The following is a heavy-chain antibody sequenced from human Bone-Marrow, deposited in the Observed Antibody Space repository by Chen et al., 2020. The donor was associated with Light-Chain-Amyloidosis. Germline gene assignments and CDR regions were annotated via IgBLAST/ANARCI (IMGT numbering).Heavy chain of an antibody. CDR2: IYPDDADA. J-gene: IGHJ4*02. CDR3: ARRRDGYNFDY. Sequence: EVQLEQSGPEVKKPGESLKISCKGSGYTFPNYWIGWVLQMPGKGLEWMGFIYPDDADARYSPSFEGQVTISADKSITTAYLQWRSLKASDTAMYYCARRRDGYNFDYWGQGTLVTVSS. V-gene: IGHV5-51*01. D-gene: IGHD5-12*01. CDR1: GYTFPNYW.